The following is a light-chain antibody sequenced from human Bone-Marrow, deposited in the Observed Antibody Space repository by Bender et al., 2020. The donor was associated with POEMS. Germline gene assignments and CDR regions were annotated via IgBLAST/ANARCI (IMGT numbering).Light chain of an antibody. CDR3: QSHGNSLTGSGSVV. Sequence: QSALTQPPSVSESPGQSVTISCTGTSSDIGSYTRVSWFQQSPGTAPKLMIYEVTNRPSGVPDRFSASKSGTSASLVITGLQAEDEADYYCQSHGNSLTGSGSVVFGGGTKLTVL. J-gene: IGLJ2*01. V-gene: IGLV2-18*01. CDR1: SSDIGSYTR. CDR2: EVT.